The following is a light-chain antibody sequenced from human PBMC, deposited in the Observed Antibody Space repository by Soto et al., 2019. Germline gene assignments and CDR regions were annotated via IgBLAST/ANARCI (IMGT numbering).Light chain of an antibody. J-gene: IGKJ1*01. CDR1: QSISSW. V-gene: IGKV1-5*01. CDR3: QQYSTYQWT. CDR2: DAS. Sequence: DIQMTQSPSTLSASVGDRVTITCRASQSISSWLAWYQQKPGKAPKVLIFDASSLESGVPSRFSGSGSATEFTLTISSLQHDDFETYYCQQYSTYQWTLRQGTKVDIK.